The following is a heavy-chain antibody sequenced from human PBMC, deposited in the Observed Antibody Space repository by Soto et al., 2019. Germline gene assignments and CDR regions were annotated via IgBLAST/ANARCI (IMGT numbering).Heavy chain of an antibody. J-gene: IGHJ4*02. CDR3: AKSAWSSSWYFDY. CDR1: GASIRSYY. CDR2: IYNSGST. Sequence: QVQLQESGPGLVKPSETLSLTCNVSGASIRSYYWAWIRQPPGKGLEWIGYIYNSGSTNSNPSLKSRVTISLDTSKNQFSLKMRSVTAADTAVYYCAKSAWSSSWYFDYRGQGTEVTVSS. V-gene: IGHV4-59*01. D-gene: IGHD6-13*01.